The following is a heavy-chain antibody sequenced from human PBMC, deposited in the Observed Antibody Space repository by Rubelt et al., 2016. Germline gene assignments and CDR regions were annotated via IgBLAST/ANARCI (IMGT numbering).Heavy chain of an antibody. J-gene: IGHJ6*02. V-gene: IGHV1-3*01. CDR3: ARAKSTSRGMDV. CDR1: GYTFTTYS. Sequence: QVQLVQSGTEVKKPGASVKVSCKTSGYTFTTYSIHWMRQAPGQRLEWMGWINAGNGNTKYSQKFKGIFTITRDTSASTAYMELSRLTSEDTAVYYCARAKSTSRGMDVWGQGTTVTVSS. CDR2: INAGNGNT.